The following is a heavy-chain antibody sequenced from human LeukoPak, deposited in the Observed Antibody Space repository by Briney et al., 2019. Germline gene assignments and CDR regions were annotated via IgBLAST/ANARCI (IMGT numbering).Heavy chain of an antibody. J-gene: IGHJ4*02. V-gene: IGHV4-59*01. D-gene: IGHD2-2*01. CDR3: ARSIVVPAAMPDY. Sequence: NPSETLSLTCTVSGGSISSYYWSWIRQPPGKGLEWIGYIYYSGSTNYNPSLKSRVTISVDTSKNQFSLKLSSVTAADTAVYYCARSIVVPAAMPDYWGQGTLVTVSS. CDR1: GGSISSYY. CDR2: IYYSGST.